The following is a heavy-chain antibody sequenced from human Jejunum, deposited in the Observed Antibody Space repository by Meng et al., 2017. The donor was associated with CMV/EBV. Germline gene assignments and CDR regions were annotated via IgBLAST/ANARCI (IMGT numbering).Heavy chain of an antibody. D-gene: IGHD2-15*01. CDR1: TLSYYG. CDR3: AKDGHCSGGSCYPNYFDY. CDR2: ISRDGSNQ. V-gene: IGHV3-30*18. Sequence: TLSYYGMHWVRQAPGKGLEWVTFISRDGSNQDYADSVRGRFIISRDNSRNTLYLQMNSLRVEDTAVYYCAKDGHCSGGSCYPNYFDYWGQGTLVTVSS. J-gene: IGHJ4*02.